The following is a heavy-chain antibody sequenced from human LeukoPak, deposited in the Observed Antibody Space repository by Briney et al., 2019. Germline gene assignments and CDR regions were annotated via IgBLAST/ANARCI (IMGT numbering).Heavy chain of an antibody. CDR3: AKGEYCTNGVCYLYYFDY. CDR1: GFTFSSYG. V-gene: IGHV3-30*18. J-gene: IGHJ4*02. D-gene: IGHD2-8*01. CDR2: ISYDGSNK. Sequence: GRSLRLSCAASGFTFSSYGMHWVRQAPGKGLEWVAVISYDGSNKYYADSVKGRFIISRDNSKNTLYLQTNSLRVEDTAVYYCAKGEYCTNGVCYLYYFDYWGQGTLVTVSS.